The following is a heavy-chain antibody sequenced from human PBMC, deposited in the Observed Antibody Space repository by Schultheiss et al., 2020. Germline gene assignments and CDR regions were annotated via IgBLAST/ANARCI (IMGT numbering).Heavy chain of an antibody. Sequence: SETLSLTCTVSGGSISSYYWSWIRQPPGKGLEWIGYIYYSGSTYYNPSLKSRVTISVDTSKNQFSLKLSSVTAADTAVYYCAKYVTGTMVYFDYWGQGTLVTVSS. CDR1: GGSISSYY. CDR3: AKYVTGTMVYFDY. V-gene: IGHV4-59*06. J-gene: IGHJ4*02. CDR2: IYYSGST. D-gene: IGHD1-20*01.